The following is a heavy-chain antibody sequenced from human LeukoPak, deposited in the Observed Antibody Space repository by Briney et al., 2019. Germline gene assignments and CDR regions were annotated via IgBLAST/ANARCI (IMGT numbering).Heavy chain of an antibody. CDR1: GGTFSSYA. J-gene: IGHJ4*02. V-gene: IGHV1-69*05. CDR3: ARVAAAVQYFDY. CDR2: IIPIFGTA. D-gene: IGHD6-13*01. Sequence: SVKVSCKASGGTFSSYAISWVRQAPGQGLEWMGGIIPIFGTANYAQKFQGRVTITTDESTSTAYMELSSLRSEDTAVYYCARVAAAVQYFDYWGQGTWSPSPQ.